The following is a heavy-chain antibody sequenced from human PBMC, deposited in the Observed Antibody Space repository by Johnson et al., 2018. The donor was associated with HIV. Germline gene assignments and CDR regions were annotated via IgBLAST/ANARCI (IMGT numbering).Heavy chain of an antibody. D-gene: IGHD1-26*01. CDR3: ARGRASWELYDAFEI. CDR2: IRYDGGTK. J-gene: IGHJ3*02. CDR1: GFTFNTYG. Sequence: QVQLVESGGGVVQPGGSLRLSCAASGFTFNTYGMHWVRQAPGKGLEWVAFIRYDGGTKYYADSLKGRFTISRDNSKNTLYLQMSSLRAGDTAVYYCARGRASWELYDAFEIWGQGTMVIVSS. V-gene: IGHV3-30*02.